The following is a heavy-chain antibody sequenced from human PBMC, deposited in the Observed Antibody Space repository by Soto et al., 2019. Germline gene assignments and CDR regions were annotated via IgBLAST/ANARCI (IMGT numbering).Heavy chain of an antibody. CDR2: FYWNDDK. CDR1: GFSLTTSGVA. J-gene: IGHJ4*02. CDR3: AHRPTSTDDFYFDC. Sequence: QITLTESGPPLVTPTQTLTLTCSFSGFSLTTSGVAVGWFRQPPGKAPEWLALFYWNDDKRYSPSLRSRLTVTGDSSKNQVVLTLANVDPVDSGTYYCAHRPTSTDDFYFDCWGQGTLFTVSS. V-gene: IGHV2-5*01. D-gene: IGHD2-21*02.